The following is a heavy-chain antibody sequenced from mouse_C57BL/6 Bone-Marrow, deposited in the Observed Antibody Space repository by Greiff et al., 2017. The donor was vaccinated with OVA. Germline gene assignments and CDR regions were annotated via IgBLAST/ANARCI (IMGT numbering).Heavy chain of an antibody. D-gene: IGHD2-5*01. J-gene: IGHJ4*01. V-gene: IGHV1-82*01. CDR2: IYPGDGDT. CDR3: ARRYYSNAMDY. Sequence: SGPELVKPGASVKISCKASGYAFSSSWMNWVKQRPGKGLEWIGRIYPGDGDTNYNGKFKGKATLTADKSSSTAYMQLSSLTSEDSAVYFCARRYYSNAMDYWGQGTSVTVSS. CDR1: GYAFSSSW.